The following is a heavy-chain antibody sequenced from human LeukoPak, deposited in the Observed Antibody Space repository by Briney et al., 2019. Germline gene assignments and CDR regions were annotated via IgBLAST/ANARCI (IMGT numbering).Heavy chain of an antibody. CDR1: GFTFSSYA. J-gene: IGHJ3*02. Sequence: GGSLRLSCAASGFTFSSYAMSWVRQAPGKGLEWVSAISGSRGSTYYADSVKGRFTISRDNSKNTLYLQMNSLRAEDTAVYYCAKDLTSEWFGELLSPDAFDIWGQGTMVTVSS. CDR2: ISGSRGST. V-gene: IGHV3-23*01. D-gene: IGHD3-10*01. CDR3: AKDLTSEWFGELLSPDAFDI.